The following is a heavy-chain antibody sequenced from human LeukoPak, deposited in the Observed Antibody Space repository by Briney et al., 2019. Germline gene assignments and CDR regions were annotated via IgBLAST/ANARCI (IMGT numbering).Heavy chain of an antibody. V-gene: IGHV4-39*07. CDR1: GFTFSSYG. CDR3: ARETLTYYYDSSGYPIVT. CDR2: IYYSGST. J-gene: IGHJ5*02. D-gene: IGHD3-22*01. Sequence: GSLRLSCAASGFTFSSYGMIWIRQPPGKGLEWIGSIYYSGSTYYNPSLKSRVTISVDTSKNQFSLKLSSVTAADTAVYYCARETLTYYYDSSGYPIVTWGQGTLVTVSS.